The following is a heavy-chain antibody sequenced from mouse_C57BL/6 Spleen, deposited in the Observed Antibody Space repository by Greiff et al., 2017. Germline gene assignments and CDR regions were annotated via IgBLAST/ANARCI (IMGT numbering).Heavy chain of an antibody. D-gene: IGHD1-1*01. Sequence: DVQLQESGPGLVKPSQSLSLTCSVTGYSITSGYYWNWIRQFPGNKLEWMGYISYDGSNNYNPSLKNRISITRDTSKNQFFLKLNSVTTEDTATYYCARRTTVVARYFDVWGTGTTVTVSS. CDR1: GYSITSGYY. CDR3: ARRTTVVARYFDV. V-gene: IGHV3-6*01. CDR2: ISYDGSN. J-gene: IGHJ1*03.